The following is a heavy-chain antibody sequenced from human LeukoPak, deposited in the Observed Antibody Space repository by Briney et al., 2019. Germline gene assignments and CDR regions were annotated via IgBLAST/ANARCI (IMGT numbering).Heavy chain of an antibody. V-gene: IGHV4-34*01. CDR1: GGSFSGYY. D-gene: IGHD2-2*02. Sequence: SETLSLTCAVYGGSFSGYYWSWIRQPPGKGLEWIGEINHSGSTNYNPSLKSRVTVSVDTSKNQFSLKLSSVTAADTAVYYCARVRLGYCSSTSCYTPYYYYGMDVWGQGTTVTVSS. CDR2: INHSGST. CDR3: ARVRLGYCSSTSCYTPYYYYGMDV. J-gene: IGHJ6*02.